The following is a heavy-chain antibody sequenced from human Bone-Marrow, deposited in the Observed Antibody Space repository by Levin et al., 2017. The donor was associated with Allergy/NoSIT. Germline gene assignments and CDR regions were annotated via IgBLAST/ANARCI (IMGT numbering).Heavy chain of an antibody. CDR3: ARDLAVPTVRFDP. CDR1: GYVFTSYG. CDR2: ISGDNGNT. Sequence: GGSLRLSCKASGYVFTSYGISWVRQAPGQGLEWMGWISGDNGNTKYAKKVQDRVTLTVDKSTRTAYLELRGLRSDDTAVYYCARDLAVPTVRFDPWGQGTPVTVSS. D-gene: IGHD6-19*01. J-gene: IGHJ5*02. V-gene: IGHV1-18*01.